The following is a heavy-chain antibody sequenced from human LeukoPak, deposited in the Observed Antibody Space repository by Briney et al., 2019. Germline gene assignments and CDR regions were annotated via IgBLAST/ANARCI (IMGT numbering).Heavy chain of an antibody. CDR3: GRSRSYSDTYGYSYFDY. D-gene: IGHD3-22*01. CDR1: GSSFGDYW. Sequence: GGSLRPSCAPAGSSFGDYWMTWVRQAPGKGLEGVANISHDGSDKHYVDSVKGRLTISRDNARNSLHLQISSLKVEEEALYYCGRSRSYSDTYGYSYFDYWGLGTLVTVSS. J-gene: IGHJ4*02. CDR2: ISHDGSDK. V-gene: IGHV3-7*01.